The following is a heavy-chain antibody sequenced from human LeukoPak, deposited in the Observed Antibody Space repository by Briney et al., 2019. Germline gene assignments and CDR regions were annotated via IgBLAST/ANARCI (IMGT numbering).Heavy chain of an antibody. Sequence: SETLSLTCTVSGGSISTYYWSWMRQPPGRGLEWIGYIYYSGSTNHNPSLQSRATISVDTSKNQFSLKLNSVTAADTAVYYCARGGVPGGFYGSFDYWGQGTLVSVSS. CDR1: GGSISTYY. V-gene: IGHV4-59*01. J-gene: IGHJ4*02. CDR2: IYYSGST. CDR3: ARGGVPGGFYGSFDY. D-gene: IGHD3-3*01.